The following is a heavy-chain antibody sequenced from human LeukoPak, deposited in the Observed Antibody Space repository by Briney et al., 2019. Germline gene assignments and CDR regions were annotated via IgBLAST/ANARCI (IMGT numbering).Heavy chain of an antibody. V-gene: IGHV4-38-2*02. CDR1: GYSISSGYY. CDR3: ARDAGRSGYYYAWFDP. Sequence: PSETLSLTCTVSGYSISSGYYWGWIRQPPGKGLEWIGSIYHSGRTFYNPSLKSRVTISVDTSKNQFSLKLTSVTAADTAVYYCARDAGRSGYYYAWFDPWGQGTLVTVSS. D-gene: IGHD3-22*01. CDR2: IYHSGRT. J-gene: IGHJ5*02.